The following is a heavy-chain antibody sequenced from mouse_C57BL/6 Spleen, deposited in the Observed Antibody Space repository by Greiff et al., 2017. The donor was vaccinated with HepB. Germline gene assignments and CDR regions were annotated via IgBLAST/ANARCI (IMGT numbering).Heavy chain of an antibody. V-gene: IGHV1-80*01. CDR1: GYAFSSYW. J-gene: IGHJ2*01. Sequence: QVQLQQSGAELVKPGASVKISCKASGYAFSSYWMNWVKQRPGKGLEWIGQIYPGDGDTNYNGKFKGKATLTADKSSSTAYMQLSSLTSEDSAVYFCARLGQLRLRYFDYWGQGTTLTVSS. D-gene: IGHD3-2*02. CDR2: IYPGDGDT. CDR3: ARLGQLRLRYFDY.